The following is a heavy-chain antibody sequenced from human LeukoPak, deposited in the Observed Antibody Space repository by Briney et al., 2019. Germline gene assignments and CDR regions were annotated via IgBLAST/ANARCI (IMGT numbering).Heavy chain of an antibody. CDR1: GGSISSYY. CDR3: ARFASGSGSYSFYFDY. V-gene: IGHV4-59*01. D-gene: IGHD3-10*01. J-gene: IGHJ4*02. CDR2: IYYSGST. Sequence: SETLSLTCTVSGGSISSYYWSWIRQPPGKGLEWIGYIYYSGSTNYNPSLKSRVTISVDTSKNQFSLKLSSVTAADTAVYYCARFASGSGSYSFYFDYWGRGTLVTVSS.